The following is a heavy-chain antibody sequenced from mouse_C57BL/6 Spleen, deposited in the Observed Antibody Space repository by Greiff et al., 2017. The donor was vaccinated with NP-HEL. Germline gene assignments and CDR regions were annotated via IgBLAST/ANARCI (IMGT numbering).Heavy chain of an antibody. Sequence: QVQLKESGAELVKPGASVKLSCKASGYTFTEYTIHWVKQRSGQGLEWIGWFYPGSGSIKYNEKFKDKDTLTADKSSSTVYMELSRLTSEDSAVYFCARHEEIYYYGSSYTSHYFDYWGQGTTLTVSS. CDR1: GYTFTEYT. CDR3: ARHEEIYYYGSSYTSHYFDY. V-gene: IGHV1-62-2*01. J-gene: IGHJ2*01. D-gene: IGHD1-1*01. CDR2: FYPGSGSI.